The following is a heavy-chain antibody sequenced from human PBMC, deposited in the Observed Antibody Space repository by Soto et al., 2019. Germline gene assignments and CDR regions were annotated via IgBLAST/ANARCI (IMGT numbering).Heavy chain of an antibody. V-gene: IGHV1-46*01. CDR3: ARGSMVRGTPRLGFDY. J-gene: IGHJ4*02. D-gene: IGHD3-10*01. Sequence: ASVKVSCKASGYTFTSYYMNWVRQAPGQGLEWMGIINPSGGSTSYAQKFQGRVTMTRDTSTSTVYMELSSLRSEDTAVYYCARGSMVRGTPRLGFDYWGQGTLVTVSS. CDR2: INPSGGST. CDR1: GYTFTSYY.